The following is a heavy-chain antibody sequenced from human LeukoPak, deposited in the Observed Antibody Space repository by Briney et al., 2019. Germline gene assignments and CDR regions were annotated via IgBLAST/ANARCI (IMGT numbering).Heavy chain of an antibody. Sequence: SVKVSCKASGGTFSSYAISWVRQAPGQGLEWMGGIIPIFGTANYAQKFQGRVTITADESTSTAYMELSSLRSEDTAVYYCARFEVNYEDNRSFYYFDYWGQGTLVTVSS. J-gene: IGHJ4*02. V-gene: IGHV1-69*01. CDR3: ARFEVNYEDNRSFYYFDY. CDR2: IIPIFGTA. CDR1: GGTFSSYA. D-gene: IGHD3-3*01.